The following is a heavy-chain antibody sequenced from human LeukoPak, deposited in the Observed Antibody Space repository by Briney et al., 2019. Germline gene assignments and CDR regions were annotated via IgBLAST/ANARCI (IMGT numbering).Heavy chain of an antibody. CDR1: GGSISSGSYY. V-gene: IGHV4-61*02. CDR3: ARDLERLYYLNWFDP. J-gene: IGHJ5*02. CDR2: IYTSGST. D-gene: IGHD3-10*01. Sequence: SETLSLTCTVSGGSISSGSYYWSWIRQPAGKGLEWIGRIYTSGSTNYNPSLKSRVTISVDTSKNQFSLKLSSVTAADTAVYYCARDLERLYYLNWFDPWGQGTLVTVSS.